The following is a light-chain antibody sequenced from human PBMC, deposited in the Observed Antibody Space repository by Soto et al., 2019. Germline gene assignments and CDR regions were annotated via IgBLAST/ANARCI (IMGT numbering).Light chain of an antibody. CDR1: QSVINN. Sequence: EIVMTQSPATLSVSPGEKATLSCSASQSVINNLAWYQQKPGQAPRLLIYDASTRATGIPARFSGSGSGTEFTLTISSLQSEDFAVYYCQQYNNWPFTFGPGTKVDIK. CDR3: QQYNNWPFT. J-gene: IGKJ3*01. CDR2: DAS. V-gene: IGKV3-15*01.